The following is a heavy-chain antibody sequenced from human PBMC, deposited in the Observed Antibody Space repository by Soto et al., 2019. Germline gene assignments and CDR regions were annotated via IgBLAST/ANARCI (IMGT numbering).Heavy chain of an antibody. Sequence: EVQLLESGGGLVQGGGSLTLSCAASGFTFSSYAMSWVRQAPGKGLAWVSGIRGSGGSTYYADSVKARFTISRDNSKNTLYLQMISMRAEDTAVYYCAKWGVAAAGFNWFDPWGQGTLVTVSS. J-gene: IGHJ5*02. CDR2: IRGSGGST. CDR3: AKWGVAAAGFNWFDP. CDR1: GFTFSSYA. V-gene: IGHV3-23*01. D-gene: IGHD6-13*01.